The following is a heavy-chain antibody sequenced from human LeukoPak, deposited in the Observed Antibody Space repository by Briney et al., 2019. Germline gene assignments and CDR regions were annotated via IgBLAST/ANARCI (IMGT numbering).Heavy chain of an antibody. CDR1: GFTFDDYG. Sequence: TGGSLRLSCAASGFTFDDYGMTWVRQAPGKGLEWVSGINWNGGSTGYADSVKGRFTISRDNAKNSLYLQMNSLRVEDTALYYCASLVVPAAHDAFDIWGQGTMVTVSS. D-gene: IGHD2-2*01. V-gene: IGHV3-20*04. CDR3: ASLVVPAAHDAFDI. J-gene: IGHJ3*02. CDR2: INWNGGST.